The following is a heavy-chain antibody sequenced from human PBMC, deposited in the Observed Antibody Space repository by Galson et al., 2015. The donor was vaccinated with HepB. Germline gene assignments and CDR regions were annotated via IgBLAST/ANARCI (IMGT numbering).Heavy chain of an antibody. Sequence: SLRLSCAASGFNFGFTFDDYAMHWVRRAPGKGLEWVSGINWKSGSIGYADSVKGRFTISRDNAKNSLYLQMNSLRAEDTALYYCAKELRRAMLTPGSLDIWGQGTMVTVSS. CDR1: GFNFGFTFDDYA. CDR2: INWKSGSI. D-gene: IGHD3-16*01. J-gene: IGHJ3*02. V-gene: IGHV3-9*01. CDR3: AKELRRAMLTPGSLDI.